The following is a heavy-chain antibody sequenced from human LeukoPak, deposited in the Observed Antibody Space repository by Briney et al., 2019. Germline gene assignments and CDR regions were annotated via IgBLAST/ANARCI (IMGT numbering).Heavy chain of an antibody. CDR1: GGSFSAYY. J-gene: IGHJ6*03. CDR3: ASSRGYSSSLWYYYRYV. Sequence: SETLSLTCAAYGGSFSAYYWSWLRQPPGKGLEWIAEISHSGTTNYKPSLKSRVTIPIDTSKNQFSLKLSSVTAADTAVYYCASSRGYSSSLWYYYRYVWGKGTTVTVSS. CDR2: ISHSGTT. D-gene: IGHD6-13*01. V-gene: IGHV4-34*01.